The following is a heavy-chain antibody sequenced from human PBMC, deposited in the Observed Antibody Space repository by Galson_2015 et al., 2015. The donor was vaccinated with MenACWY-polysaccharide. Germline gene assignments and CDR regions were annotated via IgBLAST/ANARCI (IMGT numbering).Heavy chain of an antibody. J-gene: IGHJ4*02. CDR2: ISGSGGST. CDR1: GFTFSSYA. Sequence: SLRLSCAASGFTFSSYAMSRVRQAPGKGLEWVSAISGSGGSTYYADSVKGRFTISRDNSKNTLYLQMNSLSAEDTAVYYCAKGYYDYVWGSYPSDYWGQGTLVTVSS. CDR3: AKGYYDYVWGSYPSDY. V-gene: IGHV3-23*01. D-gene: IGHD3-16*02.